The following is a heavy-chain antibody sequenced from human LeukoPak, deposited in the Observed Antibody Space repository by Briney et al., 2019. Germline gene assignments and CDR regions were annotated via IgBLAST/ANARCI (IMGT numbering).Heavy chain of an antibody. CDR1: GGTFSSYA. J-gene: IGHJ4*02. D-gene: IGHD2/OR15-2a*01. CDR2: IIPIFGSA. CDR3: ARILYSNNIDY. Sequence: SVKVSCKASGGTFSSYAVTWVRQAPGQGLEWMGGIIPIFGSANYAQKFQDRVTITADKSTSTAYMELSSLRSEDTAVYYCARILYSNNIDYWGQGTLVTVSS. V-gene: IGHV1-69*06.